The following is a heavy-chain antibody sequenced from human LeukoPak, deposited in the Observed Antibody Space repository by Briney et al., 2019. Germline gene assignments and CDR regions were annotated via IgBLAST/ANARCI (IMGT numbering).Heavy chain of an antibody. CDR2: MNPNSGNT. Sequence: ASVKVSCKASGYTFTSYDINWVRQATGQGLEWMGWMNPNSGNTGYAQKFQGRVTMTRNTSISTAYMELSSLRSEDTAVYYCARMAEEKYCTGGSCSWGTRWGQGTLVTVSS. J-gene: IGHJ4*02. CDR3: ARMAEEKYCTGGSCSWGTR. D-gene: IGHD2-15*01. CDR1: GYTFTSYD. V-gene: IGHV1-8*01.